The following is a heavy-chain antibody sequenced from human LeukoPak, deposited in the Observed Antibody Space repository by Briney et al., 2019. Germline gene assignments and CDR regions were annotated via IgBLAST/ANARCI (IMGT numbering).Heavy chain of an antibody. J-gene: IGHJ4*02. CDR1: GFTFSSYE. Sequence: GGSLRLSCAASGFTFSSYEMNWVRQAPGKGLEWVSYISSSGSTIYYADSVKGRFTISRDNAKNSLYLQMNSLRAEDTAVYYCARSPRWLHHRFDHWGQGTLVTVSS. V-gene: IGHV3-48*03. CDR2: ISSSGSTI. D-gene: IGHD5-24*01. CDR3: ARSPRWLHHRFDH.